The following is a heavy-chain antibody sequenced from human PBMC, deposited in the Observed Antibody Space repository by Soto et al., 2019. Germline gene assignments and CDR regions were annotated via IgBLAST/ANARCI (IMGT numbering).Heavy chain of an antibody. V-gene: IGHV3-15*01. J-gene: IGHJ4*02. CDR3: ATPRPGGHGVSY. CDR2: IKSKADGSTK. D-gene: IGHD2-8*01. CDR1: RITLSNVW. Sequence: XGCLRLSCAASRITLSNVWMTWIRQAPGKGLKWVGRIKSKADGSTKEYGTPVKDRFIISRDDSKNTVDLQMHALRTEVPAFDYCATPRPGGHGVSYRGKGALVTV.